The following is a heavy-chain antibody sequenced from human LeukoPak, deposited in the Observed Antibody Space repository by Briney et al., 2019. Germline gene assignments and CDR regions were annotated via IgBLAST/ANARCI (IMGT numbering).Heavy chain of an antibody. CDR2: ISGYNTYT. V-gene: IGHV1-18*01. J-gene: IGHJ5*02. CDR3: ARSLTSGWVS. CDR1: GYIFTNYG. Sequence: ASVKVSCKASGYIFTNYGVSWVRQAPGQGLEWMAWISGYNTYTTYAQKFQGRVTITRDTSATTAYMELSTLRSEDTAVYYRARSLTSGWVSWGQGTLVTVSS. D-gene: IGHD6-19*01.